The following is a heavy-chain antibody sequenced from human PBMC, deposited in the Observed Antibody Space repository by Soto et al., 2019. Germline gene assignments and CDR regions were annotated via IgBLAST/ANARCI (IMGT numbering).Heavy chain of an antibody. J-gene: IGHJ6*02. CDR1: GFNFSSYS. CDR2: IKQDGSEK. CDR3: AREKSGYSSSWPYYYYYGMDV. V-gene: IGHV3-7*01. Sequence: EVQLVESGGGLVQPGGSLRLSCAASGFNFSSYSMSWVRQAPGKGLEWVANIKQDGSEKFYVDSVKGRFTISRDNAKNSLYLQMNSLRADDTAVYYCAREKSGYSSSWPYYYYYGMDVWGQGTTVTVSS. D-gene: IGHD6-13*01.